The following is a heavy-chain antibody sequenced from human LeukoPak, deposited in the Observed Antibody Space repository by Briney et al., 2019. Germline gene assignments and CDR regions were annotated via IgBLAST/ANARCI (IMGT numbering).Heavy chain of an antibody. V-gene: IGHV1-18*04. CDR2: ISAYNGNT. J-gene: IGHJ4*02. D-gene: IGHD5-18*01. Sequence: ASVKVSCKASGYTCTSYGISWVRQAPGQGLEWMGWISAYNGNTNYAQKIQGRVTMTTDTSTSTAYMELRSLRSDDTAVYYCARDQMGYSYGYFPAPIFFDYWGQGTLVTVSS. CDR1: GYTCTSYG. CDR3: ARDQMGYSYGYFPAPIFFDY.